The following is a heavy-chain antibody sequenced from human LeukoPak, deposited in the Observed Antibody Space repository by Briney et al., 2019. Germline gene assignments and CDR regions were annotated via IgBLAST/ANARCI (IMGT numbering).Heavy chain of an antibody. D-gene: IGHD3-9*01. CDR2: ISAYNGNT. CDR1: GGTFISYA. J-gene: IGHJ5*02. Sequence: ASVKVSCKASGGTFISYAISWVRQAPGQGLEWMGWISAYNGNTNYAQKLQGRVTMTTDTSTSTAYMELRSLRSDDTAVYYCAREGEDYDILTGSSMGWFDPWGQGTLVTVSS. V-gene: IGHV1-18*01. CDR3: AREGEDYDILTGSSMGWFDP.